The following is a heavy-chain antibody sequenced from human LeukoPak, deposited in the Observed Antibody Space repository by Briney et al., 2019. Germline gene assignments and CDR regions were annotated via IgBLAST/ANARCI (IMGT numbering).Heavy chain of an antibody. CDR2: INSDGSST. Sequence: GGSLRLSCAAAGFPFSSYWMHWVRQAPGKGLVWVSRINSDGSSTSYADSVKGRFTISRDNAKNTLYLQMNSLRAEDTAVYYCARAEKLTGWFDPWGQGTLVTVSS. CDR1: GFPFSSYW. J-gene: IGHJ5*02. D-gene: IGHD1-14*01. V-gene: IGHV3-74*01. CDR3: ARAEKLTGWFDP.